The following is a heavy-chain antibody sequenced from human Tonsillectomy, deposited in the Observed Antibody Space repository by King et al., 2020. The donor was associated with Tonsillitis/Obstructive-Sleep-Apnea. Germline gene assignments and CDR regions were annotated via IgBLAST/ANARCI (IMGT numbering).Heavy chain of an antibody. V-gene: IGHV4-59*08. CDR1: GDSISGYY. CDR3: ARLNPIRFYYGMDV. Sequence: QLQESGPGLVKPSETLSLTCTVSGDSISGYYWSWIRQPPGKGLQWIGYIYYSGSTNYNPSLTSRVTISVDTSKNQFSLKLSSVTAADTALYYSARLNPIRFYYGMDVWGQGTTVTVSS. CDR2: IYYSGST. J-gene: IGHJ6*02. D-gene: IGHD3-3*01.